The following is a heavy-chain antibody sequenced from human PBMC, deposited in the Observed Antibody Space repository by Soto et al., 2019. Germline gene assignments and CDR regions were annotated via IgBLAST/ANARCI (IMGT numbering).Heavy chain of an antibody. V-gene: IGHV1-69*08. Sequence: QVQLVQSGAEVRKPGSSVKVSCKAPAGTFSTYIISWVRQAPGQGLEWMGRIIPIPDITNYAQKFQGRVTVTADRSTSTAYMELTSLKSEDTAVYYCARDRITTRGDAFDLWGQGTMVTVSS. D-gene: IGHD3-3*01. J-gene: IGHJ3*01. CDR1: AGTFSTYI. CDR3: ARDRITTRGDAFDL. CDR2: IIPIPDIT.